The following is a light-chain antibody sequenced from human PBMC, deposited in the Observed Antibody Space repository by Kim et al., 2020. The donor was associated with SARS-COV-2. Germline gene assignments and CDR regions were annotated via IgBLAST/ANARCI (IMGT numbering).Light chain of an antibody. CDR2: YVT. J-gene: IGLJ2*01. CDR3: CSYAGSVV. V-gene: IGLV2-11*01. CDR1: SRDVGSYNY. Sequence: SPVHAVPNSCTGTSRDVGSYNYVALYQPHPSKAPKLIIYYVTKRPSGVPDRFSGSKSGNTASLTISGLQAEDEADYYCCSYAGSVVFGGGTQLTVL.